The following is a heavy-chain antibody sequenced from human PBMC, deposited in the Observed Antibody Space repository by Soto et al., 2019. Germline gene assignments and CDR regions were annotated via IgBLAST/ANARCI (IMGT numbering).Heavy chain of an antibody. V-gene: IGHV3-15*01. CDR1: GFTFSNAW. J-gene: IGHJ5*02. CDR2: IKSKTDGGTT. CDR3: AKDLSGMIVPNGFDP. Sequence: GGSLRLSCAASGFTFSNAWMSWVRQAPGKGLEWVGRIKSKTDGGTTDYAAPVKGRFTISRDDSKNTLYLQMNSLKTEDTAVYYCAKDLSGMIVPNGFDPWGQGTLVTVSS. D-gene: IGHD3-22*01.